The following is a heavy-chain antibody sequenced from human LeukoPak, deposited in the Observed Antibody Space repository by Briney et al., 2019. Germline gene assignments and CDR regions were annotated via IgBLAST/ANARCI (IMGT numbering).Heavy chain of an antibody. Sequence: SETLSLTCAVYGGSFSGYYWSWIRQPAGKGLEWIGRIYTSGSANYNPSLKSRVTMSVDTSKNQFSLKLSSVTAADTAVYYCARDHQLPYYYYYMDVWGKGTTVTVSS. CDR3: ARDHQLPYYYYYMDV. D-gene: IGHD2-2*01. J-gene: IGHJ6*03. V-gene: IGHV4-4*07. CDR2: IYTSGSA. CDR1: GGSFSGYY.